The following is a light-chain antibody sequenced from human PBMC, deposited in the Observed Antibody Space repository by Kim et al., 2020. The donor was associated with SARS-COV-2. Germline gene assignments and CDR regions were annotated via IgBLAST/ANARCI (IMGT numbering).Light chain of an antibody. CDR2: EDN. V-gene: IGLV6-57*01. J-gene: IGLJ3*02. CDR3: QSYDSSLWV. CDR1: SGSIASNY. Sequence: TVTISCTRSSGSIASNYVQWDQQRPGSSPTTVIYEDNQRPSGVPDRFSGSIDSSSNSASLTISGLKTEDEADYYCQSYDSSLWVFGGGTQLTVL.